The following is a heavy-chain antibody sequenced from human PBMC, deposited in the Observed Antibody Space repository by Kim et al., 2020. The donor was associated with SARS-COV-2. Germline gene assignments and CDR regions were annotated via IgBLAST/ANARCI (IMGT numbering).Heavy chain of an antibody. CDR3: TKERAYNYGTFDY. Sequence: YADSVRGGFTISRDNSKNTLYLQMNSLRAEDTAVYHCTKERAYNYGTFDYWGQGTLVTVSS. V-gene: IGHV3-33*06. J-gene: IGHJ4*02. D-gene: IGHD5-18*01.